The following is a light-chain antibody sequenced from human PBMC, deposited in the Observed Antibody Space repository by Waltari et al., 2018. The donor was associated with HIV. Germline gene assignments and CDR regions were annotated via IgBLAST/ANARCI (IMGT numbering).Light chain of an antibody. J-gene: IGKJ3*01. Sequence: DIQVTQSPSSLSASVGDKVTITCRANQGLSSYLAWYQQRPGNTPKFLISATSSLQDGVTSRFSGSGSGTDFTLTIDNMQPEDFATYYCLQALSFPLTFGPGTKVDVQ. CDR2: ATS. CDR3: LQALSFPLT. CDR1: QGLSSY. V-gene: IGKV1-12*01.